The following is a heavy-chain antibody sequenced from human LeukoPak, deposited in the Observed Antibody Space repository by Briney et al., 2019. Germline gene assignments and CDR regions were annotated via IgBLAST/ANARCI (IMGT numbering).Heavy chain of an antibody. CDR1: GYTFTSYG. Sequence: ASVKVSCKASGYTFTSYGISWVRQAPGQGLEWMGWISAYNGNTNYAQKLQGRVTMTTDTSTSTAYMELRSLRSDDTAVYYCARDNYYDGSGYYSPPDYWGQGTLVTVSS. J-gene: IGHJ4*02. CDR2: ISAYNGNT. D-gene: IGHD3-22*01. CDR3: ARDNYYDGSGYYSPPDY. V-gene: IGHV1-18*01.